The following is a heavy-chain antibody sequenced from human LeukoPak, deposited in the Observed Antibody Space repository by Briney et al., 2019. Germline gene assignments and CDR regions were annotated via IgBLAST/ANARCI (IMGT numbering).Heavy chain of an antibody. D-gene: IGHD1-26*01. Sequence: GGSLRLSCAASGFTFSSYAIHWVRQAPGKGLEWVAVISYDGSNKYYADSVKGRFTISRDNSKNTLYLQMNSLRAEDAAVYYCARDEPEGVGAITYWGQGTLVTVSS. CDR2: ISYDGSNK. J-gene: IGHJ4*02. V-gene: IGHV3-30-3*01. CDR1: GFTFSSYA. CDR3: ARDEPEGVGAITY.